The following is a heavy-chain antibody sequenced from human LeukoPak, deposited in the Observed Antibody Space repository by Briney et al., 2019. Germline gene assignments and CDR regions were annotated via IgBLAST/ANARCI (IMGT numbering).Heavy chain of an antibody. CDR2: IYTSGTI. Sequence: PSETLSLTCPLEARSIGSYYWSWIRQPAGTALEWIGRIYTSGTITYNPSLKSRVTMSVDTSKNQFSLKPSSVTAADTAVYYCAARGYWGEGTLVTVSS. CDR3: AARGY. J-gene: IGHJ4*02. CDR1: ARSIGSYY. V-gene: IGHV4-4*07.